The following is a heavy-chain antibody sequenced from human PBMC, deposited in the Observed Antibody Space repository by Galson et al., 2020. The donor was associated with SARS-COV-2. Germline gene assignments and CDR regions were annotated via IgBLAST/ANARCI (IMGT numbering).Heavy chain of an antibody. CDR1: GFTVSTNY. CDR2: IYTGGST. CDR3: ARVTSSAWKLDD. V-gene: IGHV3-66*01. J-gene: IGHJ4*02. Sequence: GGSLRLSCSASGFTVSTNYMSWVRQAPGKGLAWLSVIYTGGSTYYADSVKGRFTIFRDNSKNTLYLQMNSLRVEDTGVYYCARVTSSAWKLDDWGQGTLVTVSS. D-gene: IGHD6-25*01.